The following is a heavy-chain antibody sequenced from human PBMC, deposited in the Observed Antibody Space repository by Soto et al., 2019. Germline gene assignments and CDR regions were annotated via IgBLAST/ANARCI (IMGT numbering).Heavy chain of an antibody. Sequence: EVQLVESGGGLVQPGGSLRLSCEASGFTFSNYDMHWVRQVTGEGLQRVANINVAGHTYYPVSVAGRFTISRENAMNSVYLHMDSLRVEDTAVYYCTRTADFTSAFDLWGQGTVVTVSS. CDR3: TRTADFTSAFDL. CDR1: GFTFSNYD. D-gene: IGHD2-21*02. CDR2: INVAGHT. V-gene: IGHV3-13*01. J-gene: IGHJ3*01.